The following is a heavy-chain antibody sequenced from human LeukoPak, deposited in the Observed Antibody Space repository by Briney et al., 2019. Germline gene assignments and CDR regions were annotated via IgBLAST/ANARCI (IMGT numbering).Heavy chain of an antibody. J-gene: IGHJ3*02. V-gene: IGHV3-53*01. D-gene: IGHD3-9*01. CDR1: GFTVSSNY. Sequence: PGGSLRLSCAASGFTVSSNYMSWVRQAPGKGLEWVSVIYSGGSTYYADSVKGRFTISRDNSKNTLYLQMNSLRAEDTAVYYCASSYYDILTGHTWGAFDIWGQGTMVTVSS. CDR3: ASSYYDILTGHTWGAFDI. CDR2: IYSGGST.